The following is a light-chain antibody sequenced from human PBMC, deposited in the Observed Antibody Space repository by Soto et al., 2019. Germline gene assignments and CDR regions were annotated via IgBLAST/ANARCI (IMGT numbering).Light chain of an antibody. V-gene: IGLV2-23*01. CDR3: SSYAGSVNFYV. CDR2: EGS. Sequence: QSALTQPASVSGSPGQSITISCSGTSSDVGSYNLVSWYQQYPGKAPKLIIYEGSQRPSGVSYRFSGSKSGNTASLTISGLQPDDEADYHCSSYAGSVNFYVFGTGTKLTVL. CDR1: SSDVGSYNL. J-gene: IGLJ1*01.